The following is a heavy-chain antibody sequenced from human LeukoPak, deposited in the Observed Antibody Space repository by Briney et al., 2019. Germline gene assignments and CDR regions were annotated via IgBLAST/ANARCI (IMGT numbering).Heavy chain of an antibody. CDR1: GYTFTGYY. V-gene: IGHV1-2*02. CDR3: ARDLKRGYSSGRYSWGTGSSNDY. CDR2: INPNSGGT. J-gene: IGHJ4*02. Sequence: ASVKVSCKASGYTFTGYYMHWVRQAPGQGLEWMGWINPNSGGTNYAQKFQGRVTMTRDTSISTAYMELRSLRSDDTAVYYCARDLKRGYSSGRYSWGTGSSNDYWGQGTLVTVSS. D-gene: IGHD6-19*01.